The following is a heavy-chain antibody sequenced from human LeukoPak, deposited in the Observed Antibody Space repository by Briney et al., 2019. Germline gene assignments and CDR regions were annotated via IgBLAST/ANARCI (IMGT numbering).Heavy chain of an antibody. V-gene: IGHV4-30-2*01. CDR2: IYHSGST. D-gene: IGHD4-17*01. J-gene: IGHJ6*02. CDR1: GGSISSGGYS. CDR3: ARGVSDYVHYGMDV. Sequence: PSQTLSLTCAVSGGSISSGGYSWSWIRQPPGKGLEWIGYIYHSGSTYYNPSLKSRVTISVDRSKNQFSLKLSSVTAADTAVYYCARGVSDYVHYGMDVWGQGTTVTVSS.